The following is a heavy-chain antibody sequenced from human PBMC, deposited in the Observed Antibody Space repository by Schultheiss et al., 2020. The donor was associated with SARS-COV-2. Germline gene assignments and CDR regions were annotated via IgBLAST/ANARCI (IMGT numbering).Heavy chain of an antibody. D-gene: IGHD6-19*01. V-gene: IGHV3-64*01. Sequence: GGSLRLSCAASGFTFSSYAMHWVRQAPGKGLEYVSAISSNGGSTYYANSVKGRFTISRDNSKNTLYLQMNSLRAEDTAVYYCARGGVAGTNFDYWGQGTLVTVSS. CDR3: ARGGVAGTNFDY. CDR2: ISSNGGST. CDR1: GFTFSSYA. J-gene: IGHJ4*02.